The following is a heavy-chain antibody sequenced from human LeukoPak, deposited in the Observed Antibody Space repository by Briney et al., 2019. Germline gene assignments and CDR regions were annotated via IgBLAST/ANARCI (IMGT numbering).Heavy chain of an antibody. CDR1: GYSFTSYC. J-gene: IGHJ3*02. V-gene: IGHV5-51*01. CDR2: IYPGDSDT. CDR3: ARRDGYGAYDI. Sequence: GESLKISCKGSGYSFTSYCIVWVRQMPGKGLEWMGIIYPGDSDTTYSPSFQGQVTISTDKYISTAYRQWSSLKAADTAMCYCARRDGYGAYDIWGQGTMVTVSS. D-gene: IGHD5-24*01.